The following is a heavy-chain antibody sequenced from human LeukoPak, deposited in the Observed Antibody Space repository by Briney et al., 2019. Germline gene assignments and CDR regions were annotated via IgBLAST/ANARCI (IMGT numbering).Heavy chain of an antibody. J-gene: IGHJ4*02. CDR2: IIPIFGTA. Sequence: SVEVSCKASGGTFSSYAISWVRQAPGQGLEWMGGIIPIFGTANYAQKFQGRVTITADESTSTAYMELSSLRSEDTAVYYCARDYYGSGSYYKPFDYWGQGTLVTVSS. V-gene: IGHV1-69*13. CDR1: GGTFSSYA. CDR3: ARDYYGSGSYYKPFDY. D-gene: IGHD3-10*01.